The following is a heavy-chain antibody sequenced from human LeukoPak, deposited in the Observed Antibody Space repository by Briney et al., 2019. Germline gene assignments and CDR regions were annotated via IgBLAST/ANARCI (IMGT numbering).Heavy chain of an antibody. D-gene: IGHD6-13*01. Sequence: PSETLSLTCTVSGGSISSSSYYWGWIRQPPGKGLEWIGSIYYSGSTYYNPSLKSRVTISVDTSKNQFSLKLSSVTAADTAVYYCAKPREDSPSRRNSSSWLLTGAGDYWGQGTLVTVSS. V-gene: IGHV4-39*01. CDR3: AKPREDSPSRRNSSSWLLTGAGDY. CDR2: IYYSGST. CDR1: GGSISSSSYY. J-gene: IGHJ4*02.